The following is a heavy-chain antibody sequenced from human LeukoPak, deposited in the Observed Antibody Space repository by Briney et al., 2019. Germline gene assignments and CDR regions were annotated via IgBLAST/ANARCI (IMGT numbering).Heavy chain of an antibody. CDR1: EYTFTGSY. CDR3: AKKYSTGLDP. Sequence: GASVKVSCKASEYTFTGSYMHWVRQAPGQGLEWMGWIDPNTGGTNYAQRFQGRVTMTRDTSISTAYMELSRLRSDDTAVYYCAKKYSTGLDPWGQGTLVTVSS. J-gene: IGHJ5*02. CDR2: IDPNTGGT. D-gene: IGHD1-26*01. V-gene: IGHV1-2*02.